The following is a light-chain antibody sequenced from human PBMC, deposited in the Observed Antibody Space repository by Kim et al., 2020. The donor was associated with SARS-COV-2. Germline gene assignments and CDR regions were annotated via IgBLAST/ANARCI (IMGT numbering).Light chain of an antibody. CDR2: KDN. Sequence: GQRITISCTGSSCNVGTNNLHCYQQYPATTPDDLIYKDNKRPPWVPARFSASKYGASASLAISALQHADEGAYYCGGWDDNLHAAVFGGGTKLTVL. J-gene: IGLJ3*02. CDR3: GGWDDNLHAAV. V-gene: IGLV1-44*01. CDR1: SCNVGTNN.